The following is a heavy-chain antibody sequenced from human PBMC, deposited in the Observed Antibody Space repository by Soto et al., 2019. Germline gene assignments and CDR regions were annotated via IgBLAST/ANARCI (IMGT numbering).Heavy chain of an antibody. J-gene: IGHJ6*02. CDR2: INSDGSST. Sequence: PGGSLRLSCAASGFTFSSYWMHWVRQAPGKGLVWVSRINSDGSSTSYADSVKGRFTISRDNAKSTLYLQMNSLRAEDTAVYYCARELLWFGELLGYYYYYGKDVWGQGTTVTVSS. CDR3: ARELLWFGELLGYYYYYGKDV. V-gene: IGHV3-74*01. CDR1: GFTFSSYW. D-gene: IGHD3-10*01.